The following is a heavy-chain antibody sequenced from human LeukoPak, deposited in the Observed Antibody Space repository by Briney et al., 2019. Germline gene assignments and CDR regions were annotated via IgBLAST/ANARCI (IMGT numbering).Heavy chain of an antibody. D-gene: IGHD4-17*01. Sequence: AALRLSCTVSGFTFEDYGMNWVRQVPGKEPEWVSGLNWNGGRRRYADSVKGRFIISRDNAKGVLYLQLNDLRVEDTALYYCARDAVPSGRSWFDPWGQGTLVTVSS. CDR2: LNWNGGRR. CDR3: ARDAVPSGRSWFDP. J-gene: IGHJ5*02. CDR1: GFTFEDYG. V-gene: IGHV3-20*04.